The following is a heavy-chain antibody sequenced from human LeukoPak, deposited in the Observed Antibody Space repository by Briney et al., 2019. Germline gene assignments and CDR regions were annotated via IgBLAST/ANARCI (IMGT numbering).Heavy chain of an antibody. Sequence: ASVKVSCKASGGTFSSYAICWVRQAPGQGLEWMGGIIPIFGTANYAQKFRGRVTITADESTSTAYMELSSLRSEDTAVYYCARDSYSSGWSPGGAFDIWGQGTMVTVSS. CDR1: GGTFSSYA. CDR2: IIPIFGTA. J-gene: IGHJ3*02. CDR3: ARDSYSSGWSPGGAFDI. V-gene: IGHV1-69*13. D-gene: IGHD6-19*01.